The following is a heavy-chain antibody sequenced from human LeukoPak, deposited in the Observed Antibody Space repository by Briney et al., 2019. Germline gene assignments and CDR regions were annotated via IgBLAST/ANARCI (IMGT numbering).Heavy chain of an antibody. D-gene: IGHD3-10*01. V-gene: IGHV3-9*01. J-gene: IGHJ5*02. Sequence: GGSLRLSCAASGFTFDDYAMHWVRQAPGKGLEWVSGISWNSGNIGYADSVKGRFTISRDNAKNSLYLQMNSLRAEDTAVYYCASSITIGFDPWGQGTLVTVSS. CDR1: GFTFDDYA. CDR3: ASSITIGFDP. CDR2: ISWNSGNI.